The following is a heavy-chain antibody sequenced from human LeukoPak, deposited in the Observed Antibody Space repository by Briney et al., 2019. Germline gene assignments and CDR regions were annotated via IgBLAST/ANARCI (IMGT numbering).Heavy chain of an antibody. V-gene: IGHV3-43*01. J-gene: IGHJ4*02. D-gene: IGHD3-3*01. Sequence: GGSLRLSCAASGFTFDDYTMHWVRHAPGKGLEWVSLISWDGGSTYYADSVEGRFTISRDNSKNSLYLQMNSLRTEDTALYYCAKDIEGFDFWSGYYFDYWGQGTLVTVSS. CDR1: GFTFDDYT. CDR2: ISWDGGST. CDR3: AKDIEGFDFWSGYYFDY.